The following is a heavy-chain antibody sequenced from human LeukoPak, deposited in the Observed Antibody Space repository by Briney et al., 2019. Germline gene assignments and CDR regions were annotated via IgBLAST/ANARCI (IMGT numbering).Heavy chain of an antibody. V-gene: IGHV3-74*01. CDR3: VRGNDYGGPHY. Sequence: GGSLRLSCAVSGFTFSSYWMHWVRQAPAKGLVWVSRIDRDGSRINYADSVKGRFTISRDNGKNTLFLQMNSPRAEDAAVHYCVRGNDYGGPHYWGQGTLVTVSS. D-gene: IGHD4-23*01. CDR2: IDRDGSRI. CDR1: GFTFSSYW. J-gene: IGHJ4*02.